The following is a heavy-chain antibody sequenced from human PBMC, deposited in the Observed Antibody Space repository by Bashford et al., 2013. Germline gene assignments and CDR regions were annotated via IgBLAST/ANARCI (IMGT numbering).Heavy chain of an antibody. V-gene: IGHV1-2*02. CDR2: INPNTGDT. J-gene: IGHJ5*02. Sequence: WVRQAPGEGLEWMGRINPNTGDTQYVQKFQGRVTMTRDAALNTAYLEVNRLTSDDTAVYFCARSDLSDNWFDPWGQGTLVTVSS. CDR3: ARSDLSDNWFDP. D-gene: IGHD3/OR15-3a*01.